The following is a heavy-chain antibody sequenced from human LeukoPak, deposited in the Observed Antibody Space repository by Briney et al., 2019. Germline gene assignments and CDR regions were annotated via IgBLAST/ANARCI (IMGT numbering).Heavy chain of an antibody. V-gene: IGHV4-39*01. CDR3: ARGYGSGSFNWFDP. J-gene: IGHJ5*02. D-gene: IGHD3-10*01. Sequence: PSETLSLTCTVSGGSTSSSNFYWGWIRQPPGMGLEWIGGIHYSGNTYYNPSLKSRVTISIDTSKNQFSLKLSSVTAADTAVYYCARGYGSGSFNWFDPWGQGTLVTVSS. CDR1: GGSTSSSNFY. CDR2: IHYSGNT.